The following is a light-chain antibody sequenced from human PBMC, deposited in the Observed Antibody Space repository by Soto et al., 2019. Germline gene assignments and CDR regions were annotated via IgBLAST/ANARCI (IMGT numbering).Light chain of an antibody. CDR3: QQYGSSPT. CDR2: GAS. CDR1: QSLRTRS. V-gene: IGKV3-20*01. J-gene: IGKJ5*01. Sequence: EIVLTQSPGTLSLFPGERATLSCRASQSLRTRSLAWYQQKPGQAPRLLIYGASSRATGIPDRFSGSGAGTDFTLNISRLEPEDFAVYYCQQYGSSPTFGQGTRLEIK.